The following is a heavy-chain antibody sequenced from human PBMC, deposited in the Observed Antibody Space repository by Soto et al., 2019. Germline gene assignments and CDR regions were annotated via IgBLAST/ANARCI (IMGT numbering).Heavy chain of an antibody. CDR2: IKQDGSEK. Sequence: GGPKILSCTASGLNIISHWMSWVSKKTGKGLEWVANIKQDGSEKYYADSVKGRLTISRDNAKNTLYLQMNSLRAEDTAVYYCARDYYRFNSGYGFSMDVWGQGTTVTVSS. CDR3: ARDYYRFNSGYGFSMDV. D-gene: IGHD5-12*01. V-gene: IGHV3-7*01. J-gene: IGHJ6*02. CDR1: GLNIISHW.